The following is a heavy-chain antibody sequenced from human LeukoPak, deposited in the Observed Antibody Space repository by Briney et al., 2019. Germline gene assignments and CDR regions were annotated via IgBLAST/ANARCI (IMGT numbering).Heavy chain of an antibody. CDR3: ASYPVYSSSWYFDY. J-gene: IGHJ4*02. D-gene: IGHD6-13*01. Sequence: ASVKVSCKASGGTFSSYAISWVRQAPGQGLEWMGRIIPILGIANYAQKFQGRVTITADKSTSTAYMELSSLRSEDTAVYYCASYPVYSSSWYFDYWGQGTLVTVSS. CDR2: IIPILGIA. V-gene: IGHV1-69*04. CDR1: GGTFSSYA.